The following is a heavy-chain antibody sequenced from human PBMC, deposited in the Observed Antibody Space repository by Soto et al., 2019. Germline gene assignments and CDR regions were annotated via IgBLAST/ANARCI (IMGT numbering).Heavy chain of an antibody. CDR1: GFTFSSYA. J-gene: IGHJ5*02. CDR3: AKDLTTGTTTVVNWFDP. CDR2: ISGSGGST. D-gene: IGHD1-1*01. Sequence: GGSLRLSCAASGFTFSSYAMSWVRQAPGKGLEWVSAISGSGGSTYYADSVKGRFTISRDNSKNTLYLQMNSLRAEDTAVCYCAKDLTTGTTTVVNWFDPWGQGTLVTVSS. V-gene: IGHV3-23*01.